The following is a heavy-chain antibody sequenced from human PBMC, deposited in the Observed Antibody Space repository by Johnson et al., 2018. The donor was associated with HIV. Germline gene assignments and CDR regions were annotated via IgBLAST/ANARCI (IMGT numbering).Heavy chain of an antibody. Sequence: QMLLVESGGGVVQPGRSLRLSCAASGFTFSSYGMHWVRQAPGKGLEWVAVISYDGNNKYSADSVTGRFTISRDNSKNTLYLQMNSLRVEDTAVYYCAKSTQASILRESGPYGAFDIWGQGTMVTVSS. CDR2: ISYDGNNK. CDR3: AKSTQASILRESGPYGAFDI. D-gene: IGHD3-10*01. V-gene: IGHV3-30*18. J-gene: IGHJ3*02. CDR1: GFTFSSYG.